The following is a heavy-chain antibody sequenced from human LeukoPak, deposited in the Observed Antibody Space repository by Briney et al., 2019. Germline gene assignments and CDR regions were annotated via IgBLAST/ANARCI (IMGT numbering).Heavy chain of an antibody. V-gene: IGHV3-23*01. CDR2: ISGSGGST. CDR1: GFTFSSYA. J-gene: IGHJ4*02. Sequence: GGSLRLSCAASGFTFSSYAMSWVRQAPGKGLEWVSAISGSGGSTYYADSVKGRFTISRDNSKNTLYLQMNSLRAEDTAVYYCAKGGTYYYGSGSSRAYYFDYWGQGTLVTVSS. D-gene: IGHD3-10*01. CDR3: AKGGTYYYGSGSSRAYYFDY.